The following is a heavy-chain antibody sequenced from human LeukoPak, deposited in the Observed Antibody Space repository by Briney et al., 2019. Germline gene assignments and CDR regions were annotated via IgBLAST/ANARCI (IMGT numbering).Heavy chain of an antibody. CDR3: ARVGYSYGRGYGC. J-gene: IGHJ4*02. Sequence: TSETLSLTCAVYGGSFSGYYWSWIRQPPGKGLEWIGEINHSGSTNYNPSLKSRVTISVDTSKNQFSLKLSSVTAADTAVYYCARVGYSYGRGYGCWGQGTLVTVSS. D-gene: IGHD5-18*01. CDR2: INHSGST. CDR1: GGSFSGYY. V-gene: IGHV4-34*01.